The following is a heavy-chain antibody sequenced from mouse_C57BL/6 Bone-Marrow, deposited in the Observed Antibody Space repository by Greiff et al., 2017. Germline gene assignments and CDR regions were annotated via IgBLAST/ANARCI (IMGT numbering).Heavy chain of an antibody. J-gene: IGHJ3*01. V-gene: IGHV1-4*01. CDR1: GYTFTSYT. D-gene: IGHD4-1*01. CDR2: INPSSGYT. Sequence: VQLQQSGAELARPGASVKMSCKASGYTFTSYTMHWVKQRPGQGLEWIGYINPSSGYTKYNQKFKDKATLTADKSSITAYMQLSSLTSEASAVYYCARSFNWEFAYWGQGTLVTVSA. CDR3: ARSFNWEFAY.